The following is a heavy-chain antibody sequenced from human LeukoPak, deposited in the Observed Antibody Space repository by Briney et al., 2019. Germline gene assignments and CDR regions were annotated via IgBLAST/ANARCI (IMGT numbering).Heavy chain of an antibody. CDR3: ASTRRAAVAGRFDS. CDR2: IYHSGNT. Sequence: SETLSLTCNVSGASMSSNYWSWIRQPPGKGLEWIGYIYHSGNTNYSPSLESRVTMSVDESKNQFSLRVHFVSAADTAVYYCASTRRAAVAGRFDSWGEGTLVTVST. CDR1: GASMSSNY. V-gene: IGHV4-4*09. D-gene: IGHD6-19*01. J-gene: IGHJ4*02.